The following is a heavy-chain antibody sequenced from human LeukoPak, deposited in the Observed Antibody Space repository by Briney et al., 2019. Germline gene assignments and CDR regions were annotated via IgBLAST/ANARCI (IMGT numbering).Heavy chain of an antibody. J-gene: IGHJ4*02. V-gene: IGHV3-7*01. CDR2: IKQDGSEK. CDR1: GFTFSSYW. CDR3: ARVRYSSGWYVPFDY. Sequence: GGSLRLSCAASGFTFSSYWMSWVRQAPGKGLEWVANIKQDGSEKYYVDSVKGRFTISRDNAKNSLYLQMNSLRAEDTAVYYCARVRYSSGWYVPFDYWGQGTLVTVSS. D-gene: IGHD6-19*01.